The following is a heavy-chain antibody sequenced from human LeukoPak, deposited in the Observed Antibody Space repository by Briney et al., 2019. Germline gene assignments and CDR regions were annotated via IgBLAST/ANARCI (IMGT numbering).Heavy chain of an antibody. V-gene: IGHV3-30*18. CDR2: ISYDGSSK. CDR1: GFTFSSYD. D-gene: IGHD1-20*01. CDR3: AKGHTAMITQDC. J-gene: IGHJ4*02. Sequence: GRSLRLSCAVSGFTFSSYDMHWVRQAPGKGLEWVAVISYDGSSKYYADSVKGRFTISRDNSKNTLYLQMNSLRAEDTAVYYCAKGHTAMITQDCWGQGTLVTVSS.